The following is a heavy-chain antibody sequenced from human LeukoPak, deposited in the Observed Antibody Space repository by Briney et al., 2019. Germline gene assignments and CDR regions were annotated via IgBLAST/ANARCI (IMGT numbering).Heavy chain of an antibody. J-gene: IGHJ4*02. CDR3: ARDHTPSDYYGSGSYYSLGY. CDR2: ISSSSSYI. Sequence: PGGSLRLSCAASGFTFSSYSMNWVRQAPGKGLEWVSSISSSSSYIYYADSVKGRFNISRDNAKNSLYLQMNSLRAEDTAVYYCARDHTPSDYYGSGSYYSLGYWGQGTLVTVSS. D-gene: IGHD3-10*01. V-gene: IGHV3-21*01. CDR1: GFTFSSYS.